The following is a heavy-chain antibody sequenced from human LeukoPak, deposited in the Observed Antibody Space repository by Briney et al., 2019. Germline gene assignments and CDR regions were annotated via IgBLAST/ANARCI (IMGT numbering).Heavy chain of an antibody. Sequence: SETLSLTCTVSGGSVSSGSYYWSWIRQPPGKGLEWIGYIYYSGSTNYNPSLKSRVTISVDTSKNQFSLKLSSVTAADTAVYYYARSFLPNYLDYWGQGTLVTVSS. CDR2: IYYSGST. D-gene: IGHD1-1*01. J-gene: IGHJ4*02. CDR1: GGSVSSGSYY. CDR3: ARSFLPNYLDY. V-gene: IGHV4-61*01.